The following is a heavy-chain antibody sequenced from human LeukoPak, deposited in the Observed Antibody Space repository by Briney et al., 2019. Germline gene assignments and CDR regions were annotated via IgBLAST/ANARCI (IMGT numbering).Heavy chain of an antibody. CDR3: ARVRSSTDFDY. V-gene: IGHV3-48*03. J-gene: IGHJ4*02. D-gene: IGHD6-13*01. CDR1: AFTFSSYG. Sequence: PGGSLRLSCAASAFTFSSYGMSWVRRAPGKGLEWVSYISSSGSSIYYADSVKGRFTISRDNAKNSLYLQMNSLRAEDTAVYYCARVRSSTDFDYWGQGTLVTVSS. CDR2: ISSSGSSI.